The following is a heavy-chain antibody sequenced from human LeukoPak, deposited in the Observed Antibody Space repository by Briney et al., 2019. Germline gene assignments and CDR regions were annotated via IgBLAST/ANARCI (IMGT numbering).Heavy chain of an antibody. CDR3: ARHRRALVIPAANVDY. CDR1: GGSISSYY. Sequence: SETLSLTCTVSGGSISSYYWSWIRQSPGKKLEWIGYIYYGGSTNYNPSLKSRVTILVDTSKNQFSLKLTSVTAADTAVYYCARHRRALVIPAANVDYWGRGTLVTVSS. V-gene: IGHV4-59*08. J-gene: IGHJ4*02. D-gene: IGHD2-2*01. CDR2: IYYGGST.